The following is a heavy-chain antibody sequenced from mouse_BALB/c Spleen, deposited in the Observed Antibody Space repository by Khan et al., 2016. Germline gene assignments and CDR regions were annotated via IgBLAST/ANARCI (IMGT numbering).Heavy chain of an antibody. J-gene: IGHJ4*01. CDR3: GRSRHYAMDY. CDR2: INTETGEP. Sequence: QIQLVQSGPELKKPGETVKISCKASGYTFTDYSMHWVKQAPGKGLKWMGWINTETGEPTYADDFKGRFAFSLETSASTAYLQINNLKNEEAATYFCGRSRHYAMDYWGQGTSVTVSS. V-gene: IGHV9-2-1*01. CDR1: GYTFTDYS.